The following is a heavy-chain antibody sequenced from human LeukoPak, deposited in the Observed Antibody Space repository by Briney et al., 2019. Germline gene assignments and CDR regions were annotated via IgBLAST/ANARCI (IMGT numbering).Heavy chain of an antibody. J-gene: IGHJ4*02. Sequence: GGSLRLSCAASGFTFSSYSMSWVRQAPGKGLEWVSAISGSGGSTYYADSVKGRFTISRDNSKNTLYLQMNSLRAEDTAVYYCAKNSGYYDSSGYVYWGQGTLVTVSS. CDR3: AKNSGYYDSSGYVY. D-gene: IGHD3-22*01. CDR2: ISGSGGST. V-gene: IGHV3-23*01. CDR1: GFTFSSYS.